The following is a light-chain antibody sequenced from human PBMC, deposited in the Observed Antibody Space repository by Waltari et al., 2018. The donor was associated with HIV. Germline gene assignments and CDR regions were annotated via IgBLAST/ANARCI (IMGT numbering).Light chain of an antibody. CDR2: LNSDGSH. CDR1: SGPSSYA. V-gene: IGLV4-69*01. J-gene: IGLJ3*02. CDR3: QTWGTGIRV. Sequence: QLVLTQSPSASASLGASVKLTFILSSGPSSYATAWHQQQPEKGPRYLMKLNSDGSHSKGDGIPDRFSGSSSGAERYLTISSLQSEDEADYYCQTWGTGIRVFGGGTKLTVL.